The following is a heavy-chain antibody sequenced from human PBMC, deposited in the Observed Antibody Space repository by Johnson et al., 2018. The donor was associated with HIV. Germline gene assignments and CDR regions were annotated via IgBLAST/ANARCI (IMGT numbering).Heavy chain of an antibody. J-gene: IGHJ3*02. Sequence: QVQLVESGGGVVQPGRSLRLSCAASGFTFSSYGMHWVRQAPGKGLEWVAVISYDGSNKYYADSVKGRFTISRDNSKNTLYLQMNSLRAEDTAVYYCAKEASGWYHAGDAFDIWCQGTMVTVSS. CDR1: GFTFSSYG. V-gene: IGHV3-30*18. CDR3: AKEASGWYHAGDAFDI. D-gene: IGHD6-19*01. CDR2: ISYDGSNK.